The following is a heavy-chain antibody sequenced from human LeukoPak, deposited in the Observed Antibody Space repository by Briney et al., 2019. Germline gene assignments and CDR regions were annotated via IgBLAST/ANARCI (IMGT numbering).Heavy chain of an antibody. CDR2: IYLSGNT. D-gene: IGHD5-12*01. V-gene: IGHV4-38-2*02. CDR3: ARAPKHRYNGYDLSYFDY. J-gene: IGHJ4*02. CDR1: GYSISYDYY. Sequence: PSETLSLTCTVSGYSISYDYYWGWIRPPPGKGLEWIGSIYLSGNTYYNPSLKSRVTISVDTSKNQFSLKLSSVTAADTAVYYCARAPKHRYNGYDLSYFDYWGQGTLVTVSS.